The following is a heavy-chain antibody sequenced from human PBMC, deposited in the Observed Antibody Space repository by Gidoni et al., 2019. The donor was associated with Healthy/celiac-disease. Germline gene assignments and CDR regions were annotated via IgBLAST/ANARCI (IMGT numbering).Heavy chain of an antibody. CDR3: ARERDIVVVPAAARTFDI. D-gene: IGHD2-2*01. V-gene: IGHV4-4*07. Sequence: QVQLQESGPGLVKPSETLSLTCTVSGGSISSYYWSWIRQPAGKGLEWIGRIYTSGSTNYNPSLKSRVTMSVDTSKNQFSLKLSSVTAADTAVYYCARERDIVVVPAAARTFDIWGQGTMVTVSS. J-gene: IGHJ3*02. CDR2: IYTSGST. CDR1: GGSISSYY.